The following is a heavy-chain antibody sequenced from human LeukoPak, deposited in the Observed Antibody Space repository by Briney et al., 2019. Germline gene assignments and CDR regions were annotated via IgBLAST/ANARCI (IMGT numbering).Heavy chain of an antibody. CDR3: ARVFTMVRGAIIGYYYYYMDV. D-gene: IGHD3-10*01. Sequence: GASVKASCKASGYSFTTYGISWVRQAPGQGLEWMGWISAYNGNTNYAQKLQGRVTMTTDTSTSTAYMELRSLRSDDTAVYYCARVFTMVRGAIIGYYYYYMDVWGKGTTVTVSS. CDR2: ISAYNGNT. CDR1: GYSFTTYG. J-gene: IGHJ6*03. V-gene: IGHV1-18*01.